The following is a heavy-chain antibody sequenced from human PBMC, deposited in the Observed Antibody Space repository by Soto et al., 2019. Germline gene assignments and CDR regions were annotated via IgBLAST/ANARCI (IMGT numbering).Heavy chain of an antibody. Sequence: GGSLRLSCAASGFTFRSFTMNWVRQAPGKGLEWVSTISSNSAYLYYPDALSGRVTISRDNANNSLHLQRNSLRAEDTAVDYCTRDASRDSSARGWFDPWGPGTLVTV. V-gene: IGHV3-21*01. CDR3: TRDASRDSSARGWFDP. CDR2: ISSNSAYL. J-gene: IGHJ5*02. CDR1: GFTFRSFT. D-gene: IGHD6-13*01.